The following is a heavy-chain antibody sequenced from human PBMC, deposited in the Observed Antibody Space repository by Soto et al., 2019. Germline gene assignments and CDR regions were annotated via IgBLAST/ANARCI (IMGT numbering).Heavy chain of an antibody. Sequence: SVKVSCKASGGTFSSYAISWVRQAPGQGLEWMGGIIPIFGTANYAQKFQGRVTITADESTSTAYMELSSLRSEDTAVYYCARAKDDYGDYDYDAFDIWGQGTMVTVSS. CDR3: ARAKDDYGDYDYDAFDI. V-gene: IGHV1-69*13. CDR1: GGTFSSYA. J-gene: IGHJ3*02. D-gene: IGHD4-17*01. CDR2: IIPIFGTA.